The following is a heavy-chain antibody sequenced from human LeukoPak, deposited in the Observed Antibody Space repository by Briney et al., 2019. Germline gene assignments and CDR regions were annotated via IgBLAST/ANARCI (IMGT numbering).Heavy chain of an antibody. CDR2: INPHSGGT. V-gene: IGHV1-2*02. Sequence: GASVKVSCKASGYTFTGYYMHWVRQAPGQGLEWMGWINPHSGGTNYAQKFQGRVTMTRDTSISTAYMELSRLRSDETAVYYCARGEVVPAASYNWFDPWGQGTLVTVSS. J-gene: IGHJ5*02. CDR3: ARGEVVPAASYNWFDP. D-gene: IGHD2-2*01. CDR1: GYTFTGYY.